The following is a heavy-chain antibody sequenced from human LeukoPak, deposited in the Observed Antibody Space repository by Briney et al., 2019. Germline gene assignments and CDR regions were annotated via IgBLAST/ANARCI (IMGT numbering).Heavy chain of an antibody. V-gene: IGHV1-18*01. Sequence: ASVKVSCKASGYTFTSYGISWVRQAPGQGLEWMGWISAYNGNTNYAQKLQGRVTMTTDTSTSTAYMELRSLRSDDTAVYYCAGDSVPYYYDSRGFDNGGQGTLVTVSS. D-gene: IGHD3-22*01. CDR1: GYTFTSYG. CDR2: ISAYNGNT. J-gene: IGHJ4*02. CDR3: AGDSVPYYYDSRGFDN.